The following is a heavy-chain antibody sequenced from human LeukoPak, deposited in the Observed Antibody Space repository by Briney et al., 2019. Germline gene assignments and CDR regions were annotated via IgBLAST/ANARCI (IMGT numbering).Heavy chain of an antibody. CDR2: IYYSGST. J-gene: IGHJ4*02. Sequence: SETLSLTCTVSGGSISSYYWSWIRQPPGKGLEWIGYIYYSGSTNYNPSLKSRVTISVDTSKNQFSLKLSSVTAADTAVYYCAGASPDYYDSSGPNFDYWGQGTLVTVSS. V-gene: IGHV4-59*01. D-gene: IGHD3-22*01. CDR3: AGASPDYYDSSGPNFDY. CDR1: GGSISSYY.